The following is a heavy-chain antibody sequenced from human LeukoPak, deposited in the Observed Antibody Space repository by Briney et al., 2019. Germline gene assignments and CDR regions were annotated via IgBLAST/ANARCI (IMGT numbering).Heavy chain of an antibody. CDR1: GYSISSGYY. J-gene: IGHJ4*02. V-gene: IGHV4-38-2*02. D-gene: IGHD3-22*01. Sequence: SETLSLTCTVSGYSISSGYYWGGIRQSPGKGLEWIGSVYHSGSTYYNPSLKSPVTISVDTSKNQFSLELSSVTAADTAVYYCARLGAYYYDSSGYYYNRYFDYWGQGILVTVSS. CDR3: ARLGAYYYDSSGYYYNRYFDY. CDR2: VYHSGST.